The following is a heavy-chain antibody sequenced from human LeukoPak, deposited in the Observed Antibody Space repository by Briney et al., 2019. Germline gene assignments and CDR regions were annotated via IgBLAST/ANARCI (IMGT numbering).Heavy chain of an antibody. CDR1: GFTFSSYS. CDR2: ISSSSSYI. D-gene: IGHD3-9*01. J-gene: IGHJ3*02. CDR3: ARPKSGSFDI. Sequence: GGSLRLSCAASGFTFSSYSMNWVRQAPGKGLEWVSSISSSSSYIYYAESVKGGFTISRDNAKNSLYMQMNSLRAEDTAVYYCARPKSGSFDIWGQGTMVTVSS. V-gene: IGHV3-21*01.